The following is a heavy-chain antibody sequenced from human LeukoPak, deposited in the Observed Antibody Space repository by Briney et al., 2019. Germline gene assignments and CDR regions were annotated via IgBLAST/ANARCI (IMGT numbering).Heavy chain of an antibody. D-gene: IGHD5-18*01. V-gene: IGHV4-34*01. J-gene: IGHJ3*02. CDR3: ARASLGYSYGLDAFDI. CDR2: INHSGST. CDR1: GGSFSGYY. Sequence: SETLSLTCAVYGGSFSGYYWSWTRQPPGKGLEWIGEINHSGSTNYNPSLKSRVTISVDTSKNQFSLKLSSVTAADTAVYYCARASLGYSYGLDAFDIWGQGTMVTVSS.